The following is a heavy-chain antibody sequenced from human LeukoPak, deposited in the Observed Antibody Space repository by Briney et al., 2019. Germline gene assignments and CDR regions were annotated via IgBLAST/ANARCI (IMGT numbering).Heavy chain of an antibody. CDR3: AKDPNGDYIGTFDI. D-gene: IGHD4-17*01. CDR1: KFIFNTYG. J-gene: IGHJ3*02. V-gene: IGHV3-23*01. CDR2: ISGGGGST. Sequence: GGSLRLSCATSKFIFNTYGMSWVRQAPGKGPEWVSSISGGGGSTQYAASVQGRFTISRDNSKNTLYLQMNSLRPEDTAVYYCAKDPNGDYIGTFDIWGQGTMVTVSS.